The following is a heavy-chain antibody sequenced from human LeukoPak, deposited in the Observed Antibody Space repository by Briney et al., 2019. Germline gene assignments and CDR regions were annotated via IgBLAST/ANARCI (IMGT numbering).Heavy chain of an antibody. V-gene: IGHV4-59*01. CDR2: IYYSGST. D-gene: IGHD3-9*01. CDR3: ARDLGYFAGFDY. J-gene: IGHJ4*02. CDR1: GGSISSYY. Sequence: SETLSLTCTVSGGSISSYYWSWLRQPPGKGLEWIGYIYYSGSTNYNPSLKSRVTISVDTSKNQFSLKLSSVTAADTAVYYCARDLGYFAGFDYWGQGTLVTVSS.